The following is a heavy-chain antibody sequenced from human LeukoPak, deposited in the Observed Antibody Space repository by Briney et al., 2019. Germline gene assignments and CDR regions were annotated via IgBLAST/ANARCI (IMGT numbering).Heavy chain of an antibody. CDR3: ARPAYCGGDCYPSGSWFDP. D-gene: IGHD2-21*02. V-gene: IGHV1-2*02. CDR2: INPNSGGT. Sequence: VSVKVSCKASGYTFTGYYMHWVRQAPGQGLEWMGWINPNSGGTNYAQKFQGRVTMTRDTSISTAYMELSRLRSDDTAVYYCARPAYCGGDCYPSGSWFDPWGQGTLVTVSS. CDR1: GYTFTGYY. J-gene: IGHJ5*02.